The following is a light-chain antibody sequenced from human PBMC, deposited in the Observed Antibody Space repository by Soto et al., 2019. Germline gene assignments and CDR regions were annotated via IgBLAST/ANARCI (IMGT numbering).Light chain of an antibody. CDR3: SSYISSSTRV. CDR1: SSDVGGYNY. CDR2: DVS. Sequence: QSALTQPASVSGSPGQSITISCTGTSSDVGGYNYVSWYQQHPGKAPKLMIYDVSNRPSGVSNRFSGSKSGNTASLTISGLQAEDEADYYYSSYISSSTRVFGTGTKVTVL. J-gene: IGLJ1*01. V-gene: IGLV2-14*01.